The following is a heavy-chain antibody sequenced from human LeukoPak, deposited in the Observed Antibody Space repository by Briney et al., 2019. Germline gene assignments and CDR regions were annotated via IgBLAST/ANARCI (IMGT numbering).Heavy chain of an antibody. V-gene: IGHV1-24*01. CDR1: GNTLTELS. Sequence: ASVKVSCKVSGNTLTELSMHGVPQASGKGRECRGGVDPICCGTFYAQRFQGRVTMTEDTSTDTAYMELSSLRSEDTAIYYCATFIPRPNDYGDYLYYYYGMDVWGQGTTVTVSS. J-gene: IGHJ6*02. CDR3: ATFIPRPNDYGDYLYYYYGMDV. D-gene: IGHD4-17*01. CDR2: VDPICCGT.